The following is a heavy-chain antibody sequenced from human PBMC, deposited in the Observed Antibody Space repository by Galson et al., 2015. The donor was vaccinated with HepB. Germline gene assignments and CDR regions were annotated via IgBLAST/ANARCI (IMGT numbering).Heavy chain of an antibody. CDR3: ATVSTVTTRTTGYYYGMDV. V-gene: IGHV1-24*01. Sequence: SVKVSCKVSGYTLTELSMHWVRQAPGKGLEWMGGFDPEDGETIYAQKFQGRVTMTEDTSTDTAYMELSSLRSEDTAVYYCATVSTVTTRTTGYYYGMDVWGQGTTVTASS. CDR1: GYTLTELS. D-gene: IGHD4-17*01. J-gene: IGHJ6*02. CDR2: FDPEDGET.